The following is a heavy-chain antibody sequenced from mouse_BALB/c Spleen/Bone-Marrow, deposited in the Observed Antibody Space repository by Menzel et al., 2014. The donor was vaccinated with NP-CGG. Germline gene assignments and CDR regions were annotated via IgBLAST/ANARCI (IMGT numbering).Heavy chain of an antibody. CDR3: ARGLRHAMDY. V-gene: IGHV14-1*02. CDR2: IDPENGNT. D-gene: IGHD2-4*01. CDR1: GFNIKDYY. Sequence: EVQVVESGAELVRPGALVKLSCKASGFNIKDYYMHWVKRRPEQGLEWIGWIDPENGNTIYDPKFQGKASITADTSSNTAYLQLSSLPSEDTAVYYCARGLRHAMDYWGQGTSVTVSS. J-gene: IGHJ4*01.